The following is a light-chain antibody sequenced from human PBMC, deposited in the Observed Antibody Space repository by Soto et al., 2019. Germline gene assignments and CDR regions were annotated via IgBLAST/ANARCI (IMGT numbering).Light chain of an antibody. Sequence: DIQMTQSPSSLSASVADRVTITCRASQSISSYLNWYQQKPGKAPKLLIYAASSLQSGVPSRFSGGGSGTDFTLTISSLQPEDFATYFCQQTYSAPYTFGQGTKLEIK. V-gene: IGKV1-39*01. CDR3: QQTYSAPYT. J-gene: IGKJ2*01. CDR1: QSISSY. CDR2: AAS.